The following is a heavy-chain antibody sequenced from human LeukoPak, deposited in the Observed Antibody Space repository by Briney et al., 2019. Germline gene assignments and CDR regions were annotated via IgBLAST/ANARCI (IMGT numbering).Heavy chain of an antibody. CDR2: IRYDGTNK. CDR3: AKDRDFWSGTVVDY. V-gene: IGHV3-30*02. CDR1: GFTFSSYG. J-gene: IGHJ4*02. D-gene: IGHD3-3*01. Sequence: GGSLRLSCAASGFTFSSYGIHWVRQAPGKGLEWVAFIRYDGTNKFYIDSVKGRFTISRDNSKTTVFLQMNSLRAEDTAVYYCAKDRDFWSGTVVDYWGQGTLVTVSS.